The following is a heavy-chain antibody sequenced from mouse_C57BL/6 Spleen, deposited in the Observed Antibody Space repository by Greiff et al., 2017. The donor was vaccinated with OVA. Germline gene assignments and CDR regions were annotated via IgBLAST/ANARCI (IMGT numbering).Heavy chain of an antibody. CDR2: IDPENGDT. J-gene: IGHJ3*01. V-gene: IGHV14-4*01. CDR3: SYYSLY. Sequence: EVKLMESGAELVRPGASVKLSCTASGFNIKDDYMHWVKQRPEQGLEWIGWIDPENGDTEYASKFQGKATITADTSSNTAYLQLSSLTSEDTAVYYCSYYSLYWGQGTLVTVSA. CDR1: GFNIKDDY. D-gene: IGHD1-1*01.